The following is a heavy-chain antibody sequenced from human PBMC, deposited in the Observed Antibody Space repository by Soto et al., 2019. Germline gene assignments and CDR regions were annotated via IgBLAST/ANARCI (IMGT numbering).Heavy chain of an antibody. CDR1: CFSLTTDAVG. D-gene: IGHD1-26*01. V-gene: IGHV2-5*01. Sequence: SGPTLVNPTQTLTLTCSFSCFSLTTDAVGVGWIRQPPGKALERLALIYYNGLKQYKPSLGGRLTVTKDTSKDQVTLTMTNVDFVDIGAEDRAQRMSFTTGRSYWGLGTLVTVSS. CDR3: AQRMSFTTGRSY. CDR2: IYYNGLK. J-gene: IGHJ4*02.